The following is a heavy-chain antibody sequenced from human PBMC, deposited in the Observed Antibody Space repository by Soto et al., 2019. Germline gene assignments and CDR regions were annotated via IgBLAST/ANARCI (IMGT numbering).Heavy chain of an antibody. CDR2: VSAYNGNT. CDR1: GYSFTNFG. Sequence: ASVKVSCKASGYSFTNFGFTWVRQAPGQRLEWMGWVSAYNGNTNYALKFQDRVSMTTDTSTSTAYMELRSLTSDDTAIYYCARSGATTADNWFAHWGQGTLVTVSS. D-gene: IGHD4-4*01. V-gene: IGHV1-18*01. CDR3: ARSGATTADNWFAH. J-gene: IGHJ5*02.